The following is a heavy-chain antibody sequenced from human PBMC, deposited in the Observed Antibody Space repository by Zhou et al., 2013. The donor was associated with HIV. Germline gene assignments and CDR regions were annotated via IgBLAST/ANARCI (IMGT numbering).Heavy chain of an antibody. J-gene: IGHJ6*03. Sequence: QVQLVQSGAEVKKPGSSVKVSCKASGGTFSSYAISWVRQAPGQGLEWMGGIIPIFGTANYAQKFQGRVTITTDESTSTAYMELSSLRSEDTAVYYCARNYGSGSYYNSPEYYYYYMDVWGKGTTVTVSS. CDR2: IIPIFGTA. D-gene: IGHD3-10*01. CDR1: GGTFSSYA. V-gene: IGHV1-69*05. CDR3: ARNYGSGSYYNSPEYYYYYMDV.